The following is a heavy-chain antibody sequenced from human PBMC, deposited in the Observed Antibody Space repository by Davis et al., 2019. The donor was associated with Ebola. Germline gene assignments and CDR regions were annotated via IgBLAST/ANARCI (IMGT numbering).Heavy chain of an antibody. V-gene: IGHV1-69*06. CDR3: AREPIFGVVIRIDY. CDR1: RGTFSSYA. D-gene: IGHD3-3*01. CDR2: IITIFGTA. Sequence: SVTVSCKASRGTFSSYAISWVRQAPGQGLEWMGGIITIFGTANYAQKFQGRVTITADKSTSTAYMELSSLRSEDTAVYYCAREPIFGVVIRIDYWGQGTLVTVSS. J-gene: IGHJ4*02.